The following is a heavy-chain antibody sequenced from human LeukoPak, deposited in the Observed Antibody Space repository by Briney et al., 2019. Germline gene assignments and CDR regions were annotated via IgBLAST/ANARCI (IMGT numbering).Heavy chain of an antibody. D-gene: IGHD3-10*01. CDR3: ARVKEVSVRGDV. CDR1: GYTFTGYY. Sequence: ASVIISCKASGYTFTGYYMHWVRQAPGQGLEWMGWINPNSGGTNYAQKFQGRVTMTRDTSISTAYMELRSLRSDDTAVYYCARVKEVSVRGDVWGQGTTVTVSS. V-gene: IGHV1-2*02. CDR2: INPNSGGT. J-gene: IGHJ6*02.